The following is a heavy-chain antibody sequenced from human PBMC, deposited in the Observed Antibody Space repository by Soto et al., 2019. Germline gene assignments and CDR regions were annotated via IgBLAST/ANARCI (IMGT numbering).Heavy chain of an antibody. CDR2: IWYDGSNK. J-gene: IGHJ6*02. Sequence: QVQLVESGGGVVQPGRSLRLSCAASGFTFSSYCMHWVRQAPGKGLGWVAVIWYDGSNKYYADSVKGRFTISRDNSKNTLYLQMNSLRAEDTAVYYCARDHQEGYSGYDYSDYYYGMDVWGQGTTVTVSS. CDR3: ARDHQEGYSGYDYSDYYYGMDV. CDR1: GFTFSSYC. V-gene: IGHV3-33*01. D-gene: IGHD5-12*01.